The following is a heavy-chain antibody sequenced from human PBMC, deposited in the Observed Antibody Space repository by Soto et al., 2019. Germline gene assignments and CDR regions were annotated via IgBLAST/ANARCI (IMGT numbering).Heavy chain of an antibody. CDR2: ITGRGAGT. D-gene: IGHD3-16*01. CDR3: AKGLYEGTVTPRLDY. J-gene: IGHJ4*02. Sequence: EVQLLESGGGLVQPGGSLRLSCAASGLTFSNYAMSWVRQAPGKGLEWVSAITGRGAGTYYADSMKGRFTISRDNSKNTLYLQVNSLRAEDTAVYYCAKGLYEGTVTPRLDYWGQGTLVTVSS. CDR1: GLTFSNYA. V-gene: IGHV3-23*01.